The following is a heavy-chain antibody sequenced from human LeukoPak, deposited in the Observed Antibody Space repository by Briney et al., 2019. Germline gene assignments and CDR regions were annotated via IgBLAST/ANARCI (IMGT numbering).Heavy chain of an antibody. CDR1: GFTFSSYD. D-gene: IGHD3-16*02. CDR2: ISFDGSNK. V-gene: IGHV3-33*01. CDR3: ARDIESGYFDY. Sequence: GRSLRLSCAASGFTFSSYDMHWVRQAPGKGLEWVAVISFDGSNKYCADSVKGRFTISRDYSKNTLYLQMNSLRAEDTAVYYCARDIESGYFDYWGQGTLVTVSS. J-gene: IGHJ4*02.